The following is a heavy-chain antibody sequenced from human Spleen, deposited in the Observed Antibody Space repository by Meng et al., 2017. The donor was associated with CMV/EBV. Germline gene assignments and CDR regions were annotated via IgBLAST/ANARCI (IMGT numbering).Heavy chain of an antibody. CDR2: INPYGGST. V-gene: IGHV1-46*02. CDR3: ASACSGGRCYSSYYALDV. Sequence: ASVKVSCKASGYTFNNYYVNWVRLAPGQGLEWMGIINPYGGSTAYAQKFQGRLTVTKDTSTGTVYMELSSLTSEDTAVYYCASACSGGRCYSSYYALDVWGQGTTVTVSS. D-gene: IGHD2-15*01. J-gene: IGHJ6*02. CDR1: GYTFNNYY.